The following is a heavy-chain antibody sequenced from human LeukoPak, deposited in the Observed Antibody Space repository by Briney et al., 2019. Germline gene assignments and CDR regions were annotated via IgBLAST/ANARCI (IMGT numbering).Heavy chain of an antibody. Sequence: PGGSLRLSCAASGFTFSSYAMSWVRQATGKGLEWVSAISGSGGSTYYADSVKGRFTISRDNSKNTLYLQMNSLRAEDTAVYYCAKDLSRYYYDSSGYSDYWGQGTLVTVSS. J-gene: IGHJ4*02. V-gene: IGHV3-23*01. CDR2: ISGSGGST. CDR1: GFTFSSYA. D-gene: IGHD3-22*01. CDR3: AKDLSRYYYDSSGYSDY.